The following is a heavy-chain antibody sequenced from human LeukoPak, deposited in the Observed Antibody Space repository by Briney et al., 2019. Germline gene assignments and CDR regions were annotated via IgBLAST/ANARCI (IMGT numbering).Heavy chain of an antibody. V-gene: IGHV3-23*01. Sequence: PGGSLRLSCAASGFTFRSYAMSWVRQAPGKGLEWVSAVSGSGGSTYYADSVKGRLTISRDNSKNTLYLQMDSLRAEDTAVYYCAKGLGDISMIRVDYWGQGTLVTVSS. CDR1: GFTFRSYA. J-gene: IGHJ4*02. CDR3: AKGLGDISMIRVDY. D-gene: IGHD3-10*01. CDR2: VSGSGGST.